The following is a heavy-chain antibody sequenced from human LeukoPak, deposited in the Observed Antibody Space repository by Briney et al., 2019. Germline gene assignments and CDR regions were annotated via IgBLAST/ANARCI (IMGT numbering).Heavy chain of an antibody. J-gene: IGHJ4*02. CDR2: IGTAGDT. CDR3: ARARGIAALPDY. V-gene: IGHV3-13*04. CDR1: GFTFSSYD. D-gene: IGHD6-13*01. Sequence: GGSLRLSCAASGFTFSSYDMHWVRPATEKGLEWVSAIGTAGDTYYPGSVKGRFTISRENAKNSLYLQMNSLRAGDTAVYYCARARGIAALPDYWGQGTLVTVSS.